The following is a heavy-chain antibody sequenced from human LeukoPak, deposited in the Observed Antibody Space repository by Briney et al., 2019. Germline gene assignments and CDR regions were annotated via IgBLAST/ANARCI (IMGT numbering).Heavy chain of an antibody. Sequence: PSETLSLTCSVSGASISSHYWSWIRQPPGKGLEWIGYIHYSGSTNCNPSLKSRVTISLDTSKNQFSLKLTSVTAADTAVYYCARQQLSQLYYFDNWGQGTLVTVSS. CDR1: GASISSHY. J-gene: IGHJ4*02. V-gene: IGHV4-59*11. CDR2: IHYSGST. D-gene: IGHD6-13*01. CDR3: ARQQLSQLYYFDN.